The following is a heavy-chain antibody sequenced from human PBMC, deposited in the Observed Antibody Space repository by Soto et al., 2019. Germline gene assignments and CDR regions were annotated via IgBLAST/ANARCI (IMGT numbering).Heavy chain of an antibody. D-gene: IGHD6-19*01. Sequence: GGSLRLSCAASGFTFSSYGMHWVRQAPGKGLEWVAVIWYDGSNKYYADSVKGRFTISRDNSKNTLYLQMNSLRAEDTAVYYCAREEAVAGTTCLGDWGQGTLVTVSS. CDR1: GFTFSSYG. CDR2: IWYDGSNK. CDR3: AREEAVAGTTCLGD. J-gene: IGHJ4*02. V-gene: IGHV3-33*01.